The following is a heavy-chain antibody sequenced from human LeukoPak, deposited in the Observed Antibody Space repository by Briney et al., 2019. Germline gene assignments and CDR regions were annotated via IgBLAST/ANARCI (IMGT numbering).Heavy chain of an antibody. CDR3: ARGHQLLSGPDSWFDP. CDR1: GYTFTSYD. Sequence: GASVKVSCKASGYTFTSYDINWVRQAPGQGLEWMGWMNPNSGNTGYAQKFQGRVTMTRNTSISTAYMELSSLRSEDTAVYYCARGHQLLSGPDSWFDPWGQGTLVTVSS. CDR2: MNPNSGNT. V-gene: IGHV1-8*01. J-gene: IGHJ5*02. D-gene: IGHD2-2*01.